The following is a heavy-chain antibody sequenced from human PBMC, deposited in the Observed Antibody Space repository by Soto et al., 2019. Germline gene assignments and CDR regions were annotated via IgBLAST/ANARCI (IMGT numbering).Heavy chain of an antibody. CDR3: ARNIRHYYYYGMDV. Sequence: PSQTLSLTCAISGDSVSSNSAAWNWIRQSPSRGLEWLGGTYYRSKWYNDYAVSVKSRITINPDTSKNQFSLQLNSVTPEDMAVYYCARNIRHYYYYGMDVWGQGTTVTVSS. CDR2: TYYRSKWYN. V-gene: IGHV6-1*01. D-gene: IGHD3-16*01. CDR1: GDSVSSNSAA. J-gene: IGHJ6*02.